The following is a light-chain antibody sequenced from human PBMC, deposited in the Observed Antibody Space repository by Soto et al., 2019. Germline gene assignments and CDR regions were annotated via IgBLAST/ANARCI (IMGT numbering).Light chain of an antibody. CDR3: KSCAGSNTYV. Sequence: QSALTQPPSASGSPGQAVTISCTGTKSDIGVYDFVSWYQHHPGKAPRLIIYEVIQRPSGVPERFFGSKSGNTAPLTVSGLLAADVGEYFCKSCAGSNTYVFGSGTKVTVL. V-gene: IGLV2-8*01. CDR1: KSDIGVYDF. J-gene: IGLJ1*01. CDR2: EVI.